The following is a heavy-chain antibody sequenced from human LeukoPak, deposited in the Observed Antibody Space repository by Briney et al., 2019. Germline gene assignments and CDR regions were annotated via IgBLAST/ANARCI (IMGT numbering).Heavy chain of an antibody. J-gene: IGHJ6*02. D-gene: IGHD3-22*01. CDR3: ARAGDYDSSGYYFYYYYGMDV. CDR2: MNPNSGNT. V-gene: IGHV1-8*01. Sequence: ASVKVSCKASGYTFTSYDINWVRQAIGQGLEWMGWMNPNSGNTGYAQKFQGRVTMTRNTSISTAYMELSSLRSEDTAVYYCARAGDYDSSGYYFYYYYGMDVWGQGTTVTVSS. CDR1: GYTFTSYD.